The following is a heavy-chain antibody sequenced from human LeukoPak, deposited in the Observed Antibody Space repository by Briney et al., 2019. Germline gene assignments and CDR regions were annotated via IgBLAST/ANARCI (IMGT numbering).Heavy chain of an antibody. CDR1: GYTFTNYY. D-gene: IGHD1-26*01. CDR2: INPSGGST. CDR3: ARDRRWELQVIGY. Sequence: ASVKVSCKASGYTFTNYYMHWVRQAPGQGLDWMGIINPSGGSTSYAQKFQGRVTMTRDTSISTAYMELSRLRSDDTAVYYCARDRRWELQVIGYWGQGTLVTVSS. V-gene: IGHV1-46*01. J-gene: IGHJ4*02.